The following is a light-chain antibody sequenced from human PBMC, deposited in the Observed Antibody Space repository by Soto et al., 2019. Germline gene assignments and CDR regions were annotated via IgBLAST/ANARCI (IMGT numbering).Light chain of an antibody. J-gene: IGKJ1*01. Sequence: EIVLTQSPVTLSLSPGERATLSCRASQSVSSSYLAWYQQKPGQAPRLLIYGASTRATGIPARFSGSGSGTEFTLTISSLQSEDFAVYYCQQYSDWPQTFGQGTKVDIK. CDR3: QQYSDWPQT. CDR1: QSVSSSY. CDR2: GAS. V-gene: IGKV3-15*01.